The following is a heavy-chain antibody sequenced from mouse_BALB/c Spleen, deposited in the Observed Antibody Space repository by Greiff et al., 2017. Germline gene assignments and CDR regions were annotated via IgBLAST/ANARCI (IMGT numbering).Heavy chain of an antibody. Sequence: EVKLVESGGGLVQPGGSRKLSCAASGFTFSSFGMHWVRQAPEKGLEWVAYISSGSSTIYYADTVKGRFTISRDNPKNTLFLQMTSLRSEDTAMYYCARSGYYGSSSDYWGQGTTLTVSS. CDR2: ISSGSSTI. CDR3: ARSGYYGSSSDY. V-gene: IGHV5-17*02. J-gene: IGHJ2*01. D-gene: IGHD1-1*01. CDR1: GFTFSSFG.